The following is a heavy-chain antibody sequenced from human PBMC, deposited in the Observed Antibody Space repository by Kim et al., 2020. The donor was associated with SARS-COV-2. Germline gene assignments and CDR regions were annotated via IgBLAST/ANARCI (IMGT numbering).Heavy chain of an antibody. CDR1: GFTFSSYS. CDR3: AKTGTTSVSYYMDV. Sequence: GGSLRLSCAASGFTFSSYSMNWVRQAPGKGLEWVSSISSSSSYIYYADSVKGRFTISRDNAKNSLYLQMNSLRAEDTAVYYCAKTGTTSVSYYMDVWGKGTTVTVSS. CDR2: ISSSSSYI. J-gene: IGHJ6*03. D-gene: IGHD1-7*01. V-gene: IGHV3-21*01.